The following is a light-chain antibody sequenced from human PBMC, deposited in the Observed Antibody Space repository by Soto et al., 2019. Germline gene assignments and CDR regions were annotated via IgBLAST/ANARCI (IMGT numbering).Light chain of an antibody. Sequence: EVVLTQSPATLSVSPGDRATLSCRASQYIGSAVAWYHQRSGQAPRVLIFDASIRVPTTPDRFSGSGSGTDFTLTISRLEPEDFAVYYCQQYGSSPWTFGQGTKVDIK. J-gene: IGKJ1*01. CDR3: QQYGSSPWT. CDR1: QYIGSA. CDR2: DAS. V-gene: IGKV3-20*01.